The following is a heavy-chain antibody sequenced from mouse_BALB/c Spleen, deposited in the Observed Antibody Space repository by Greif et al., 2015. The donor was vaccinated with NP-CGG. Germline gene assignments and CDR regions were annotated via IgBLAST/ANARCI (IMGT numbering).Heavy chain of an antibody. J-gene: IGHJ4*01. CDR3: ASSYYYGSSYYAMDY. Sequence: VQLQQSGAELAKPGASVKMSCKASGYTFTSYWMHWVKQRPGQGLEWIGYINPSTGYTEYNQKFEDKATLTADKSSSTAYMQLSSLTSEDSAVYYCASSYYYGSSYYAMDYWGQGTSVTVSS. D-gene: IGHD1-1*01. CDR1: GYTFTSYW. CDR2: INPSTGYT. V-gene: IGHV1-7*01.